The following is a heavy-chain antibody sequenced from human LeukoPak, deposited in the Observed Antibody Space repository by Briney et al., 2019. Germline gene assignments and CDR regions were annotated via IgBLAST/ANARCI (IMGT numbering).Heavy chain of an antibody. J-gene: IGHJ4*02. Sequence: GGSLRLSCAASGFTFSSYGMHWVRQAPGKGLDWVAFIRYDGSNKYYADSVKGRFTISRDNSKNTLDLQMNSLRAEDTAVYYCAKDPHISGWYGYFDYSGQGTLVTVSS. CDR2: IRYDGSNK. CDR3: AKDPHISGWYGYFDY. D-gene: IGHD6-19*01. V-gene: IGHV3-30*02. CDR1: GFTFSSYG.